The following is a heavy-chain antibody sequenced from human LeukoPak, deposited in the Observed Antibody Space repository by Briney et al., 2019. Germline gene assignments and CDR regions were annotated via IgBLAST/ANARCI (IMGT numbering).Heavy chain of an antibody. J-gene: IGHJ4*02. CDR3: ARVNGGNRYFDY. V-gene: IGHV3-53*01. D-gene: IGHD4-23*01. CDR2: IYSGGST. CDR1: GFTVSSNY. Sequence: AGGSLRLSCAASGFTVSSNYMSWVRQAPGKGLEWVSVIYSGGSTYYADSVKGRFTISRDNSKNTLYLQMNSLRAEDTAVCYCARVNGGNRYFDYWGQGTLVTVSS.